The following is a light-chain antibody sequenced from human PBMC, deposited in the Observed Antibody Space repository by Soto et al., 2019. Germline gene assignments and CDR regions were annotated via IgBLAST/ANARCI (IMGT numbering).Light chain of an antibody. CDR2: AAS. CDR3: LQKYFYPFT. V-gene: IGKV1-6*01. Sequence: IQMTQSPSTLSASVGDTVTITCQSSQDISNYLNWYQQKPGKAPKLLIYAASNLQSGVPARFSGSGSGTDFTLTISSLQPEDFATYYCLQKYFYPFTFGPGTKVDIK. CDR1: QDISNY. J-gene: IGKJ3*01.